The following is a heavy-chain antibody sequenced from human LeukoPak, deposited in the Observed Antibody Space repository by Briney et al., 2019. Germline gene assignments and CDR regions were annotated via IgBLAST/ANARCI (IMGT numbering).Heavy chain of an antibody. Sequence: NPGGSLRLSCAASGFTFSNAWMSWVRQAPGKGLEWVGRIKSKTDGGTTDYATPVKGRFTISRDDSKNTLYLQMNSLKTEDTAVYYCTTDRTMVRGFYWGQGTLVTVSS. CDR1: GFTFSNAW. CDR3: TTDRTMVRGFY. D-gene: IGHD3-10*01. V-gene: IGHV3-15*01. CDR2: IKSKTDGGTT. J-gene: IGHJ4*02.